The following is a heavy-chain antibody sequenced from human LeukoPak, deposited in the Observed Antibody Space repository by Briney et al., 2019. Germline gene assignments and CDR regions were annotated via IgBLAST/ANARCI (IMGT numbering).Heavy chain of an antibody. J-gene: IGHJ3*02. CDR2: INHSGST. CDR1: GGSFSGYY. CDR3: ARGRRGSGLRYAFDI. V-gene: IGHV4-34*01. Sequence: SQTLSLTCAVYGGSFSGYYWSWIRQPPGKGLEWLGEINHSGSTNYNPSLKSRVTISVDTSKNQFSLKLSSVTAADTAVYYCARGRRGSGLRYAFDIWGQGTMVTVSS. D-gene: IGHD2-15*01.